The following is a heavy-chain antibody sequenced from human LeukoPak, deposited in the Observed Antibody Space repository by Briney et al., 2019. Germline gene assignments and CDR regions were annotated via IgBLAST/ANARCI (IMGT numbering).Heavy chain of an antibody. J-gene: IGHJ4*02. CDR3: ARGTYIWGSYRHFDF. Sequence: PSETLSLTCAVSGGSVNNSGWWTWVRQPPGKGLXXXGEMSHTANTNHNPSLKSRVTIAVDKSRNQFSLKLNSVTAADTAVYYCARGTYIWGSYRHFDFWGQGMLVTVSS. CDR1: GGSVNNSGW. V-gene: IGHV4-4*02. D-gene: IGHD3-16*02. CDR2: MSHTANT.